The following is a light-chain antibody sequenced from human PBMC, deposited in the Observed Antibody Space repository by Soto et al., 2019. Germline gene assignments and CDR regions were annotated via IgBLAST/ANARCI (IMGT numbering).Light chain of an antibody. CDR3: QQSTKWPPSNT. CDR1: QTIGSY. Sequence: EIVLTQSPATLSLSPGERATLSCMASQTIGSYLAWYQQKPGQAPRLLIYTASSRAAGVPARFSGSGSGTDFTLTVSSLEPEDFAVYYCQQSTKWPPSNTFGQGTRLEIK. V-gene: IGKV3-11*01. CDR2: TAS. J-gene: IGKJ5*01.